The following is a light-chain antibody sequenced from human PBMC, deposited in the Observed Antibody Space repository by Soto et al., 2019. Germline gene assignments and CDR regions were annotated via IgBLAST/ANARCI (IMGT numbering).Light chain of an antibody. J-gene: IGLJ2*01. Sequence: SYELTQPLSVSVALVQTARITCGGHNIGSKSVHWYQQRPGQAPVLIIYRDTNRPSGIPERFSGSNSGNTATLTLSRAQVGDEADYFCHAWDSNTVVFGGGTQLTVL. V-gene: IGLV3-9*01. CDR1: NIGSKS. CDR2: RDT. CDR3: HAWDSNTVV.